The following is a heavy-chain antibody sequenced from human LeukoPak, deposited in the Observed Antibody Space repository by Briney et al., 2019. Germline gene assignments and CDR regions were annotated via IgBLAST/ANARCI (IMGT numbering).Heavy chain of an antibody. D-gene: IGHD2-21*02. CDR1: GFTFSSYA. CDR2: ISGSGATT. V-gene: IGHV3-23*01. CDR3: ASRRTAYCGGDCPEGY. J-gene: IGHJ4*02. Sequence: GGSLRLSCAASGFTFSSYAMSWVRQAPGKGLEWVSGISGSGATTYHADSVKGRFTISRDNAKNSLYLQMNSLRAEDTAVYYCASRRTAYCGGDCPEGYWGQGTLVTVSS.